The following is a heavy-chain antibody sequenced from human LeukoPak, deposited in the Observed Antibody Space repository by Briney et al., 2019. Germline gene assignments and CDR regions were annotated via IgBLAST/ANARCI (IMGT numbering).Heavy chain of an antibody. J-gene: IGHJ6*03. Sequence: SETLSLTCTVPGGSISSYYWSWIRQPAGKGLEWVGRIYTSGSTNYNPSLKSRVTISVDKSKNQFSLKLSSVTAADTAVYYCARASPDHTSYYYYYYMDVWGKGTTVTVSS. CDR1: GGSISSYY. D-gene: IGHD1-14*01. V-gene: IGHV4-4*07. CDR3: ARASPDHTSYYYYYYMDV. CDR2: IYTSGST.